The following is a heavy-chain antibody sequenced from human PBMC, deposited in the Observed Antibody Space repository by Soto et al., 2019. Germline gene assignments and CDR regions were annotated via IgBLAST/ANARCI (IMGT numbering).Heavy chain of an antibody. CDR1: GYTFTGYY. CDR2: INPNSGGT. D-gene: IGHD3-10*01. CDR3: ARDLVTMVRGAHYGMDV. Sequence: ASVKVSCKASGYTFTGYYMHWVRQAPGQGLEWMGWINPNSGGTNYAQKFQGWVTMTRDTSISTAYMELSRLRSDDTAVYYCARDLVTMVRGAHYGMDVWGQGTTVTVSS. J-gene: IGHJ6*02. V-gene: IGHV1-2*04.